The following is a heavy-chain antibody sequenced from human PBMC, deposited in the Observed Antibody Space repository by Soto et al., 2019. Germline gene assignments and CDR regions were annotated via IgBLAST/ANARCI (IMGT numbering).Heavy chain of an antibody. D-gene: IGHD6-25*01. V-gene: IGHV1-3*01. CDR1: GYTFTGYP. CDR3: ARDWARPEDV. CDR2: INAGNGNT. Sequence: GASVKVSCKPSGYTFTGYPIHWVRQAPGQGLEWMGWINAGNGNTKYSQKFQGRVTITRDTSASTAYMELSSLTSEDTAVYYCARDWARPEDVWGQGTTVTVSS. J-gene: IGHJ6*02.